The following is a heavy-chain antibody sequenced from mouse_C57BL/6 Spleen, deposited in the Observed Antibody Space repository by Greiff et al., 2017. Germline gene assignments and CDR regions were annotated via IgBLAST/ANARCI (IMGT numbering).Heavy chain of an antibody. Sequence: EVKLQESGPELVKPGASVKIPCKASGYTFTDYNMDWVKQSHGKSLEWIGDINPNNGGTIYNQKFKGKATLTVDKSSSTAYMELRSLTSEDTAVYYGARGIHRRPTEAMDYWGQGTSVTVSS. CDR2: INPNNGGT. J-gene: IGHJ4*01. CDR1: GYTFTDYN. V-gene: IGHV1-18*01. CDR3: ARGIHRRPTEAMDY. D-gene: IGHD2-14*01.